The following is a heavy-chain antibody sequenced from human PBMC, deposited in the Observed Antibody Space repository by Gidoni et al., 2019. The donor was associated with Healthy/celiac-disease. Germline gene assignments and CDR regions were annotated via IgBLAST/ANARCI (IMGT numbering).Heavy chain of an antibody. CDR3: TTGSARNYYDSSGYWSDAFDI. D-gene: IGHD3-22*01. J-gene: IGHJ3*02. CDR2: IKSKTDGGTT. V-gene: IGHV3-15*01. Sequence: EVQLVESGGGLVKPGGSLRLSCAASGFTFSNAWMSWVRQAPGKGLEWVGRIKSKTDGGTTDYAAPVKGRFTISRDDSKNTLYLQMNSLKTEDTAVYYCTTGSARNYYDSSGYWSDAFDIWGQGTMVTVSS. CDR1: GFTFSNAW.